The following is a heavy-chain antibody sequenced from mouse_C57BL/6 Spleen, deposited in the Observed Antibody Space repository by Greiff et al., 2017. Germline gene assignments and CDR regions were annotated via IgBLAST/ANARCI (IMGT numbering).Heavy chain of an antibody. J-gene: IGHJ1*03. CDR2: ISSGRSTI. D-gene: IGHD1-1*01. CDR3: ARGDGSSYWYFDV. V-gene: IGHV5-17*01. Sequence: EVQGVESGGGLVKPGGSLKLSCAASGFTFSDYGMHWVRQAPETGLEWVAYISSGRSTIYYADSVKGRFTISRDNAKNTLFLQMTSLRSEDTAMYYCARGDGSSYWYFDVWGTGTTVTVSS. CDR1: GFTFSDYG.